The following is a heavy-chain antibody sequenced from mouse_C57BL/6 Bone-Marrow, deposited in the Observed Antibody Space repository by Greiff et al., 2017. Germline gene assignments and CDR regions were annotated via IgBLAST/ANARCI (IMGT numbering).Heavy chain of an antibody. D-gene: IGHD2-4*01. CDR3: ARGGVYDHEEYFDV. CDR1: GYAFSSSW. V-gene: IGHV1-82*01. J-gene: IGHJ1*03. Sequence: QVQLQQSGPELVKPGASVKISCKASGYAFSSSWMNWVKQRPGQGLEWIGRIYPGDGDTNYNGKFKGKATRTADKSSSTAYMQLSSLSSGDSAVXFWARGGVYDHEEYFDVWGTGTTVTVSS. CDR2: IYPGDGDT.